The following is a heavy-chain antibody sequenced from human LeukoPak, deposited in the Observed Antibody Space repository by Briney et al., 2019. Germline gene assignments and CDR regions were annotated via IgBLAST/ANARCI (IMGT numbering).Heavy chain of an antibody. CDR3: ASHSSSPRGAFDI. D-gene: IGHD6-6*01. CDR1: GGTFSSYA. V-gene: IGHV1-69*01. CDR2: IIPIFGTA. J-gene: IGHJ3*02. Sequence: SVKVSCKASGGTFSSYAISWVRQAPGQGLEWMGGIIPIFGTANYAQKFQGRVTITADESTSTAYMELSSLRSEDTAVYYCASHSSSPRGAFDIWGQGTMVTVSS.